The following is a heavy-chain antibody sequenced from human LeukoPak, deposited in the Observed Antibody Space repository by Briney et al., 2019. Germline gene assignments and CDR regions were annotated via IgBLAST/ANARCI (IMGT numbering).Heavy chain of an antibody. V-gene: IGHV1-46*01. J-gene: IGHJ3*02. CDR1: GYTFTSYY. CDR3: AGRGSGSGAFDI. CDR2: INPSGGST. D-gene: IGHD3-10*01. Sequence: ASVKVSCKASGYTFTSYYMHWVRQAPGRGLEWMGIINPSGGSTSYAQKFQGRVTMTRDTSTSTVYMELSSLRSEDTAVYYCAGRGSGSGAFDIWGQGTMVTVSS.